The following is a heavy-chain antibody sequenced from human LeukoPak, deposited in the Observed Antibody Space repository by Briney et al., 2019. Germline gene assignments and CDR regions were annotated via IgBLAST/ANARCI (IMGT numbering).Heavy chain of an antibody. V-gene: IGHV3-9*01. CDR3: TKDIVPGGADV. CDR2: IFLNSGRV. J-gene: IGHJ6*02. Sequence: GGSLRLSCVVSGSNFDQYAMQWVRQTPGKGLEWVSGIFLNSGRVGYADSVRGRFTITRDTAKNSVYLQMDSLRTEDTALYYCTKDIVPGGADVWGQGTSVTVSS. D-gene: IGHD6-6*01. CDR1: GSNFDQYA.